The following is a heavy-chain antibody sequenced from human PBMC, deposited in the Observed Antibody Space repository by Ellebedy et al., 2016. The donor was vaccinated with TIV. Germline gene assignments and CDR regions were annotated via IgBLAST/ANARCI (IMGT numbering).Heavy chain of an antibody. J-gene: IGHJ3*02. CDR2: IYYSGST. CDR3: ARGEDYDILTGYQGAFDI. Sequence: SETLSLTXTVSGGSISGSSYYWGWIRQPPGKGLEWIGSIYYSGSTYYNPSLKSRVTISVDTSKNQFSLKLSSVTAADTAVYYCARGEDYDILTGYQGAFDIWGQGTVVTVSS. CDR1: GGSISGSSYY. D-gene: IGHD3-9*01. V-gene: IGHV4-39*07.